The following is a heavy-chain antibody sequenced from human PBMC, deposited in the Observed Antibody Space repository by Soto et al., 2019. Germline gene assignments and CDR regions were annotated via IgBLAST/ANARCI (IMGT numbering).Heavy chain of an antibody. CDR3: ARDMVFGVTESPFDP. Sequence: QVQLVQSGAEVKKPGASVKVSCKASGYTFTSYGISWVRQAPGQGLEWMGWISAYNGNTNYAQKLQGRVTMTTYTSTSRAYVELRSLRSDDTAVYYCARDMVFGVTESPFDPWGQGTLVTVSS. CDR1: GYTFTSYG. J-gene: IGHJ5*02. V-gene: IGHV1-18*01. D-gene: IGHD3-3*01. CDR2: ISAYNGNT.